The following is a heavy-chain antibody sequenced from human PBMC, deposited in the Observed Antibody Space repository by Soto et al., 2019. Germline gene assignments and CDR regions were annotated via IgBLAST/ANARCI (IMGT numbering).Heavy chain of an antibody. Sequence: EVQLLESGGASVQPGGSLRLSCVASGFNFKAYAMGWVRQAPGKGLEWVSSITATDGNTYYADSVRGRFTISRDNSRNSLFLRMNGLRPEDSALYYCAKDEGTSSTVFDYWGQGTLVTVSS. CDR2: ITATDGNT. J-gene: IGHJ4*02. CDR3: AKDEGTSSTVFDY. V-gene: IGHV3-23*01. D-gene: IGHD6-6*01. CDR1: GFNFKAYA.